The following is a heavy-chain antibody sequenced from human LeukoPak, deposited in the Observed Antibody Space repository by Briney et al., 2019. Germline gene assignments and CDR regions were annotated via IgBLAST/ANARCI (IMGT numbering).Heavy chain of an antibody. J-gene: IGHJ6*03. Sequence: ASVMVSCKTSGYTFSSYSMHWVRQAPGQGLEWMAIIDPSDGGRSYAQKFQGRVTMTSDTSASTVYMELRSLRSEDTAVYYCERGATDYFYMDVWGKGTTVSVSS. V-gene: IGHV1-46*01. CDR3: ERGATDYFYMDV. CDR1: GYTFSSYS. CDR2: IDPSDGGR.